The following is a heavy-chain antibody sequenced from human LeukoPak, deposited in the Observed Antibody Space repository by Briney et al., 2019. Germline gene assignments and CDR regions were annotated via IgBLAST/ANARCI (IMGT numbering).Heavy chain of an antibody. D-gene: IGHD3-10*01. J-gene: IGHJ4*02. CDR2: ISGSGGTK. CDR3: AQVMGVRGAPSDY. V-gene: IGHV3-23*01. Sequence: VGSLRLSCAPSGFTFCSYAMSWGRQAPGKGLGWVSAISGSGGTKYYADSVNGRFTTSRDNSKNTLYLQMNSLTAEDTALYYCAQVMGVRGAPSDYWGQGTLVTVSS. CDR1: GFTFCSYA.